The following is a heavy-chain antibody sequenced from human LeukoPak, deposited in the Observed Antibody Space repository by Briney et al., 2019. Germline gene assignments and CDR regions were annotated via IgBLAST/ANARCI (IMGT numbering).Heavy chain of an antibody. CDR3: TSISTADCYYYYMDV. V-gene: IGHV3-49*04. J-gene: IGHJ6*03. CDR2: IRSKAYGGTT. D-gene: IGHD1-14*01. CDR1: GFTFGDYA. Sequence: GGSLRLSCTASGFTFGDYAMSWVRQAPGKGLEWVGFIRSKAYGGTTEYAASVKGRFTISRDDSKSIAYLQMNSLKTEDTAVYYCTSISTADCYYYYMDVWGKGTTVTISS.